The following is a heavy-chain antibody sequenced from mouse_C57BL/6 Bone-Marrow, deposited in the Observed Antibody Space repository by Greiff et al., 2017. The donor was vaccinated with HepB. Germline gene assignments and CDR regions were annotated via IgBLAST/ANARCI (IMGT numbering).Heavy chain of an antibody. J-gene: IGHJ2*01. Sequence: EVNVVESGGGLVKPGGSLKLSCAASGFTFSSYAMSWVRQTPEKRLEWVATISDGGSYTYYPDNVKGRFTISRDNAKNNLYLQMSHLKSEDTAMYYCARTPPLGYFDYWGQGTTLTVSS. V-gene: IGHV5-4*03. CDR3: ARTPPLGYFDY. CDR2: ISDGGSYT. CDR1: GFTFSSYA.